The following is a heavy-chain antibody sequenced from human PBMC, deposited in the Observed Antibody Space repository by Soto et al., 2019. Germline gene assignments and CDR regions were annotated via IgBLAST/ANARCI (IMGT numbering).Heavy chain of an antibody. Sequence: GGSLRLSCAASGFTFDDYAMHWVRQAPGKGLEWVSGISWNSGSIGYADSVKGRFTISRDNAKNSLYLQMNSLRAEDTALYYCAKDIAAAANQGVDYWGQGTLVTVSS. CDR3: AKDIAAAANQGVDY. CDR2: ISWNSGSI. D-gene: IGHD6-13*01. V-gene: IGHV3-9*01. J-gene: IGHJ4*02. CDR1: GFTFDDYA.